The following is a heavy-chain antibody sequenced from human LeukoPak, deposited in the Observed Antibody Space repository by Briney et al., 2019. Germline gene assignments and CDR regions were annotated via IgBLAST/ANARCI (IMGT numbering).Heavy chain of an antibody. J-gene: IGHJ4*02. CDR3: AKEKYSSGWHPGKYFDY. V-gene: IGHV3-23*01. CDR1: GFTFSSYA. CDR2: ISGSGGST. D-gene: IGHD6-19*01. Sequence: PGGSLRLSCAASGFTFSSYAMSWVRQAPGKGLEWVSAISGSGGSTYYADSVKGRFTISRDNSKNTLYLQMNSLRAEDTAVYYCAKEKYSSGWHPGKYFDYWGQGTLVTVSS.